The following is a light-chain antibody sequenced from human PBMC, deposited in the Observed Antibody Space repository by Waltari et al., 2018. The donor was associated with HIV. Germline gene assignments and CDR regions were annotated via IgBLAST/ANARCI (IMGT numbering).Light chain of an antibody. CDR1: RSNIGSNF. Sequence: QSVLTQPPSASGTPGQRVTISCSGSRSNIGSNFVYWYQQLPGMAPKLLIYRNNQRPSVVPDRYSGSKSGTSASLAISGLRSEDGADYYCAVWDASLTGHVVFGGGTKLTVL. CDR2: RNN. V-gene: IGLV1-47*01. CDR3: AVWDASLTGHVV. J-gene: IGLJ2*01.